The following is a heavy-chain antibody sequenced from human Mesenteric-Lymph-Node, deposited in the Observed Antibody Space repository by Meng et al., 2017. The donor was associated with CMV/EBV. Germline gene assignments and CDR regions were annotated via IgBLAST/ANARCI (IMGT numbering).Heavy chain of an antibody. CDR1: GFTFSSYE. CDR2: ISSSGSTI. V-gene: IGHV3-48*03. CDR3: ARRLYCGGDCYHSYYYYGMDV. D-gene: IGHD2-21*01. J-gene: IGHJ6*02. Sequence: GESPKISCAASGFTFSSYEMNWVRQAPGKGLEWVSYISSSGSTIYYADSVKGRFTISRDNAKNSLYLQMNSLRAEDTAVYYCARRLYCGGDCYHSYYYYGMDVWGQGTTVTVSS.